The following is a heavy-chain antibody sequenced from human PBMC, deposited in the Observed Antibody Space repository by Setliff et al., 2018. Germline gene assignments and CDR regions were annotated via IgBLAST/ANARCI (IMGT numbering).Heavy chain of an antibody. CDR3: ARESPLDDYVWGSYRSYYFDY. J-gene: IGHJ4*02. Sequence: SETLSLTCTVSGGSISSYYWSWIRQPPGKGLEWIGYIYHSGSTNYNPSLKSRVTISVDTSKNQFSLKLSSVTAADTAVYYCARESPLDDYVWGSYRSYYFDYWGQGTLVTVS. CDR2: IYHSGST. CDR1: GGSISSYY. D-gene: IGHD3-16*02. V-gene: IGHV4-59*01.